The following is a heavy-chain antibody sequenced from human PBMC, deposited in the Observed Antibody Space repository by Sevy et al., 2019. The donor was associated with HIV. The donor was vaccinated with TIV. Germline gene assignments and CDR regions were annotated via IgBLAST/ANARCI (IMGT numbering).Heavy chain of an antibody. CDR3: GKDLNWNKKY. V-gene: IGHV3-23*01. CDR1: GFTFNTYA. CDR2: ISISADKT. Sequence: GGSLRLSCSASGFTFNTYAMSWVRQAPGKGLEWVSGISISADKTVYAESVKGWFTISRDNSRNMLYLQMDNLRAEDTAGYDCGKDLNWNKKYWGQGTVVTVSS. D-gene: IGHD1-1*01. J-gene: IGHJ4*02.